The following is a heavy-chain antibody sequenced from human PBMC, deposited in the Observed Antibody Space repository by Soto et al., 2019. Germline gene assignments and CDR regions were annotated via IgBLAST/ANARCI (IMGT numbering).Heavy chain of an antibody. CDR1: GGSISIYY. D-gene: IGHD6-13*01. Sequence: PSETLSLTCTVSGGSISIYYWSWIRQPPGKGLEWIGYIYYDGSTRIHPSHTTRAAITVNTSKNQFSLVLSSVTAAGTAVYYCAGGAPRQQLVYYYYYGMDVWGQATTV. J-gene: IGHJ6*01. V-gene: IGHV4-59*08. CDR2: IYYDGST. CDR3: AGGAPRQQLVYYYYYGMDV.